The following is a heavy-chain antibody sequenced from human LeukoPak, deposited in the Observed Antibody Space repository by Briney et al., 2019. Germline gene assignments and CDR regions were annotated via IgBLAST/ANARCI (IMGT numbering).Heavy chain of an antibody. CDR2: IYYSGST. CDR3: AKNAYGDYSYFDY. J-gene: IGHJ4*02. CDR1: GGSISSYY. V-gene: IGHV4-59*12. D-gene: IGHD4-17*01. Sequence: PSETLSLTCTVSGGSISSYYWSWIRQPPGKGLEWIGYIYYSGSTYYNPSLKSRVTISVDTSKNQFSLKLSSVTAADTAVYYCAKNAYGDYSYFDYWGQGTLVTVSS.